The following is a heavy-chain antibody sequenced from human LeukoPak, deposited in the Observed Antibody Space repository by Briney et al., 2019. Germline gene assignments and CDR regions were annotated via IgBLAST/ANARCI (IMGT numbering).Heavy chain of an antibody. Sequence: APVKVSCKASGYTITGYYIHWVRQAPGQGLEWMGWINPNSGDTNYAQKFQGRVTMTRDTSISTAYMELSRLRSDDTAVYYCARPLDYGDYLWGQGTLVTVSS. CDR1: GYTITGYY. CDR3: ARPLDYGDYL. J-gene: IGHJ5*02. V-gene: IGHV1-2*02. CDR2: INPNSGDT. D-gene: IGHD4-17*01.